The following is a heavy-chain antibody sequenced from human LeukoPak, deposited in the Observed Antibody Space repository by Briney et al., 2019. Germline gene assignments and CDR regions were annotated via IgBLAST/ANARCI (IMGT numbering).Heavy chain of an antibody. D-gene: IGHD6-6*01. CDR2: ISGSGGST. Sequence: TGGSLRLSCAASGFTFSSYAMSWVRQAPGKGLEWVSAISGSGGSTYYADSVKGRFTISRDNSKNTLYLQMNSLRAEDTAVYYCARGERYSSSSPFDYWGQGTLVTVSS. CDR1: GFTFSSYA. CDR3: ARGERYSSSSPFDY. V-gene: IGHV3-23*01. J-gene: IGHJ4*02.